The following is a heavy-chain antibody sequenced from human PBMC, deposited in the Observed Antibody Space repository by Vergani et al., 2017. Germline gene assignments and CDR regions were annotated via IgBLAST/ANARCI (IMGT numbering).Heavy chain of an antibody. CDR2: MDYSGST. J-gene: IGHJ4*02. D-gene: IGHD2-15*01. V-gene: IGHV4-39*01. CDR1: GDSVISTDYH. CDR3: ASKRGACRAAYCHSYDF. Sequence: QVQLQESGPGLVKPSETLSLTCTVSGDSVISTDYHWGWIRQPPGKGQEWIGSMDYSGSTSYNPSLESRISISLETPKNQFSLRLTSVTAADTAVYYCASKRGACRAAYCHSYDFWGPGTLVGVSS.